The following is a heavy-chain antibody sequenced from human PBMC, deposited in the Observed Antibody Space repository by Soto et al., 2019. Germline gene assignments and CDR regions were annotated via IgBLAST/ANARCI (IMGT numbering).Heavy chain of an antibody. CDR3: ASSNIAAAGFYYYGMDV. J-gene: IGHJ6*02. V-gene: IGHV4-59*11. CDR2: IYYSGST. CDR1: CVSISSLY. D-gene: IGHD6-13*01. Sequence: WATLSLTWPRPCVSISSLYWSWIRPPPGKGLEWIGYIYYSGSTNYNPSLKSRVTISVDTSKNQFSLKLSSVTAADTAVYYCASSNIAAAGFYYYGMDVWGRGTTVT.